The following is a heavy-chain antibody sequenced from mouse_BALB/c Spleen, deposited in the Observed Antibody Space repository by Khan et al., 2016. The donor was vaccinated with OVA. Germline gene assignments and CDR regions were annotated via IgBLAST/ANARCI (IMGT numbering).Heavy chain of an antibody. CDR2: IYPGSNNT. Sequence: QVQLQQSGAELARPGASVKLSCKASGYTFTDYNINWVKQRPGQGLEWIGEIYPGSNNTYYNEKFKGKATLTADKSSSTAYMQLSSLTSEDSAVYFCAREWGAWFAYWGQGTRVTVSA. J-gene: IGHJ3*01. CDR3: AREWGAWFAY. V-gene: IGHV1-77*01. CDR1: GYTFTDYN.